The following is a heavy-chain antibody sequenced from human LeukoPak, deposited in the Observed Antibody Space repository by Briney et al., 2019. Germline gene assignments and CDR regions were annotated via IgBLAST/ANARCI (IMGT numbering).Heavy chain of an antibody. J-gene: IGHJ4*02. CDR3: ARAHGAGRNIVDY. D-gene: IGHD4-17*01. CDR2: INSDGINT. Sequence: PGGSLRLSCAASGFTFSNYWMHWVRQAPGKGLVWVSRINSDGINTSYADSVKGRFTISRDNAKNSLYLQMNSLRAEDTAVYYCARAHGAGRNIVDYWGQGTLVTVSS. CDR1: GFTFSNYW. V-gene: IGHV3-74*01.